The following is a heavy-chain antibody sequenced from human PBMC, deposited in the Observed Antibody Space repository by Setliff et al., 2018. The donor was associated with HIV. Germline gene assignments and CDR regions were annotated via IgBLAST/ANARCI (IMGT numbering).Heavy chain of an antibody. CDR2: ISSSSSYT. CDR3: AREEGGLYGMDV. D-gene: IGHD3-16*01. J-gene: IGHJ6*02. CDR1: GFTFSSYA. Sequence: PGGSLRLSCVASGFTFSSYAMSWVRQAPGKGLEWVSYISSSSSYTNYADSAKGRFTISRDNAKNSLYLQMNSLRAEDTAVYYCAREEGGLYGMDVWGQGTTVTVSS. V-gene: IGHV3-21*05.